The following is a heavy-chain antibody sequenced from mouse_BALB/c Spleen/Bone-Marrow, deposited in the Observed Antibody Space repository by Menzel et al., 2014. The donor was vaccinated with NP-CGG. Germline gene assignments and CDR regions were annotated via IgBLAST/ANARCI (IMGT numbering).Heavy chain of an antibody. CDR2: INPGSGGT. CDR3: ARWDYAMDY. Sequence: QVQLQQSGAELVRPGTSMKVSCKASGYAFTNYLIERVKQRPGQGLEWIGVINPGSGGTNYNEKFKGKATLTADKSSSTAYMQLSSLTSDDSAVYFCARWDYAMDYWGQGTSVTVSS. CDR1: GYAFTNYL. V-gene: IGHV1-54*01. J-gene: IGHJ4*01.